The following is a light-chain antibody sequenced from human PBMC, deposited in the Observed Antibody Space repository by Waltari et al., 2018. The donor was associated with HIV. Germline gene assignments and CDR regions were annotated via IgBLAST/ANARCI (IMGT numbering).Light chain of an antibody. CDR3: SSYTSSSTRV. CDR1: SGDVGGYDY. J-gene: IGLJ1*01. Sequence: QSALTQPASVSGSPGQSITISCTGTSGDVGGYDYVSWYQQHPGKAPKLMIYDVSNRPSGVSNRFSGSKSGNTASLIISGLQAEDAADYYCSSYTSSSTRVFGTGTAVTVV. V-gene: IGLV2-14*03. CDR2: DVS.